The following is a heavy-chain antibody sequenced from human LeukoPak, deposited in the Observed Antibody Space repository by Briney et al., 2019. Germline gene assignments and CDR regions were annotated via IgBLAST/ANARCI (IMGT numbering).Heavy chain of an antibody. J-gene: IGHJ6*02. CDR1: GYTFTSYY. CDR3: ARETTYGYSYGMDV. CDR2: INSSGGNT. V-gene: IGHV1-46*01. D-gene: IGHD3-22*01. Sequence: ASVKVSCKASGYTFTSYYMYWVRQAPGQGLEWMGIINSSGGNTSYAQNFQGRVTMTRDTSARLVYMELRSLRSEDTAVYYCARETTYGYSYGMDVWAKGPRSPSR.